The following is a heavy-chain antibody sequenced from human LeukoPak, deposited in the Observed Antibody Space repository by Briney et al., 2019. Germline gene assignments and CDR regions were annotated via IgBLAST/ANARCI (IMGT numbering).Heavy chain of an antibody. Sequence: TGGSLSLSCAASGFTFDNYAMHWVRQAPGKGLEWVSSISWNSGKIDYADSVKGRFTISRDNAKNPLYLQMNSLRAEDTALYYCAKAITYSGSYCFDYWGQGTLVTVSS. J-gene: IGHJ4*02. CDR1: GFTFDNYA. D-gene: IGHD1-26*01. CDR2: ISWNSGKI. V-gene: IGHV3-9*01. CDR3: AKAITYSGSYCFDY.